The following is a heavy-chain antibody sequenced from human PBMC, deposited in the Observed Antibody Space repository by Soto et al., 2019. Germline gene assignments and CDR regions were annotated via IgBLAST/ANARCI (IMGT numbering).Heavy chain of an antibody. Sequence: GGSLRLSCAASGFTFSSYGMHWVRQAPGKGLEWVAVIWYDGSNKYYADSVKGRFTISRDNSKNTLYLQMNSLRAEDTAVYYCARDPGGNGDYPNGYYFDYWGQGTLVTVSS. CDR2: IWYDGSNK. CDR3: ARDPGGNGDYPNGYYFDY. J-gene: IGHJ4*02. CDR1: GFTFSSYG. V-gene: IGHV3-33*01. D-gene: IGHD4-17*01.